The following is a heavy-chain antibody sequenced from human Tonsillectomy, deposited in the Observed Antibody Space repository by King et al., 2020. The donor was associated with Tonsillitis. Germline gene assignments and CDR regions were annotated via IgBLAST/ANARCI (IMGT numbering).Heavy chain of an antibody. CDR2: ISWNSYNI. CDR1: GFTFDDYA. Sequence: DGQLVQSGGGLVQPGRSLRLSCAASGFTFDDYAMHWVRQAPGKGLEWVSGISWNSYNIGYADSVKGRFTISRDNAKNSLYLPMNSLRAEDTALYYCAKEISRGGKYYFDSWGQGTLVTVSS. V-gene: IGHV3-9*01. D-gene: IGHD6-19*01. J-gene: IGHJ4*02. CDR3: AKEISRGGKYYFDS.